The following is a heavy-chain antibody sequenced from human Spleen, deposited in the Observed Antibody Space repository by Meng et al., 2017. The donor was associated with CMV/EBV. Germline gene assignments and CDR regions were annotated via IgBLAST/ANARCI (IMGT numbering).Heavy chain of an antibody. V-gene: IGHV3-23*01. D-gene: IGHD4-23*01. CDR1: GFTFNSNA. CDR3: ARNTVVRGADY. CDR2: ISAGGAST. J-gene: IGHJ4*02. Sequence: GESLKISCAASGFTFNSNAMSWVRQAPGKGLEGVSVISAGGASTYYADSVKGRFTISRDNSKNTLYLQMNSLRAEDTAVYYCARNTVVRGADYWGQGTLVTVSS.